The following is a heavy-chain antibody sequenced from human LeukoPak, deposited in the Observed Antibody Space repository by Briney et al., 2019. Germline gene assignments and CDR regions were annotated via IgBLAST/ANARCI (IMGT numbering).Heavy chain of an antibody. CDR1: GGSISPLY. D-gene: IGHD5-18*01. Sequence: SETLSLTCTVSGGSISPLYWGWIRQPPGKGLEFIGYIYYTGSTNFNPSLKSRVTLSVDTSKNQFSLKLSSVTAADTAVYYCARRRGYSYGGSFDYWGQGTLVTVSS. V-gene: IGHV4-59*08. CDR2: IYYTGST. CDR3: ARRRGYSYGGSFDY. J-gene: IGHJ4*02.